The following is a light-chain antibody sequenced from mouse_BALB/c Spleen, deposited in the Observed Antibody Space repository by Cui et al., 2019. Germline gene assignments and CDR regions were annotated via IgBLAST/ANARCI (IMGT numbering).Light chain of an antibody. CDR2: LTS. J-gene: IGKJ1*01. CDR1: SSVSY. V-gene: IGKV4-68*01. Sequence: QVVLTQSPALMSASPAEKVTMTCSSSSSVSYIYWYQQKPRSSPKPWIYLTSNLASGVPARFSGSGFGTSYSLPISSMEAEDAATYYCQQWSINPRTFGGGTKLEIK. CDR3: QQWSINPRT.